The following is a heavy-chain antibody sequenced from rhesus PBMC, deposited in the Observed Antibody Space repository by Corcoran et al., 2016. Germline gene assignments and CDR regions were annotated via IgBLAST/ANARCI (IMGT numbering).Heavy chain of an antibody. J-gene: IGHJ4*01. CDR2: IGGSGGST. Sequence: QVQLQESGPGLVKPSETLSLTCAVSAFSTSRGFVWSWTPQPPGKGLEWIGYIGGSGGSTNDNPSLKSRVTISKDTSKNQFSLKMSCATAADTAIYYCARGRSGTVTAIDYWGQGVLVTVSS. CDR3: ARGRSGTVTAIDY. CDR1: AFSTSRGFV. D-gene: IGHD4-23*01. V-gene: IGHV4-127*01.